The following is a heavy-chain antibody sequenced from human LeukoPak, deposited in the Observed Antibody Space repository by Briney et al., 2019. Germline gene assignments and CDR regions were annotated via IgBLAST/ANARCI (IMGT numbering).Heavy chain of an antibody. CDR1: GGTFSSYA. Sequence: ASVKVSCKASGGTFSSYAISWVRQAPGQGLEWMGRIIPILGIANYAQKFQGRVTITADKSTSTAYMELSSLRSEDTAVCYCARGAAGTSYWGQGTLVTVSS. V-gene: IGHV1-69*04. J-gene: IGHJ4*02. CDR3: ARGAAGTSY. CDR2: IIPILGIA. D-gene: IGHD6-13*01.